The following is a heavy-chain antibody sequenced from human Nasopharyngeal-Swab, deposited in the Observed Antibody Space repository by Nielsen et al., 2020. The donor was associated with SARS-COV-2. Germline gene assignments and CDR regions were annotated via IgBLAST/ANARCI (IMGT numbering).Heavy chain of an antibody. CDR1: GGSISSYY. CDR2: IYYSGST. V-gene: IGHV4-59*01. Sequence: SETLSLTCTVSGGSISSYYWSWIRQPPGKGLEWIGYIYYSGSTNYNPSLKSRVTISVDTSKNQFSLKLSSVTAADTAVYYCARIFYCSSTSCSPDYWGQGTLVTVSS. J-gene: IGHJ4*02. D-gene: IGHD2-2*01. CDR3: ARIFYCSSTSCSPDY.